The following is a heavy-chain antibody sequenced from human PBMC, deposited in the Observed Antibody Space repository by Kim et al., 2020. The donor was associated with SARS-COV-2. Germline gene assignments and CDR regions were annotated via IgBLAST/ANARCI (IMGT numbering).Heavy chain of an antibody. J-gene: IGHJ4*02. CDR3: AKGVRDGDYIFDY. Sequence: YADSVKGRFTISRDNAKNSLYLQMNSLRAEDTALYYCAKGVRDGDYIFDYWGQGTLVTVSS. V-gene: IGHV3-9*01. D-gene: IGHD4-17*01.